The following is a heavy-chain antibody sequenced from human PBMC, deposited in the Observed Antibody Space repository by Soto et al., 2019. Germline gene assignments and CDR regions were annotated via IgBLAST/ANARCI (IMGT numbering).Heavy chain of an antibody. V-gene: IGHV1-69*06. Sequence: QVQLVQSGAEVKKPGSSVKVSCKASGDTFTTYTINWVRQAPGQGLEWMGGIVPILGAGNYAQKFQGRVTITADRSTTTAYLDLSSLRSDDTAVYYCAREGEGIPAHRYWGQGTLGTVSS. CDR3: AREGEGIPAHRY. D-gene: IGHD3-16*01. CDR2: IVPILGAG. CDR1: GDTFTTYT. J-gene: IGHJ4*02.